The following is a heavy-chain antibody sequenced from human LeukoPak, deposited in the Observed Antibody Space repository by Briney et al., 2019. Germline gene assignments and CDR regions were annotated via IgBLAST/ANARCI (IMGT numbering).Heavy chain of an antibody. CDR2: IKGDASER. CDR1: GLSFSTFW. Sequence: GGSLRLSCAASGLSFSTFWMSWVRQAPGKGLEWVANIKGDASERYYMDSVRGRFTISRDNAKNSLYLQMNNLRAEDTAMYYCAVEYSSTPLGLDFWGQGTLVTVS. CDR3: AVEYSSTPLGLDF. D-gene: IGHD6-19*01. V-gene: IGHV3-7*03. J-gene: IGHJ4*02.